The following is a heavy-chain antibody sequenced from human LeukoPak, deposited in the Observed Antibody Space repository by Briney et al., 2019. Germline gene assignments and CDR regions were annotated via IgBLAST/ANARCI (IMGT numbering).Heavy chain of an antibody. Sequence: QTGGSLRLSCAASGFTFSSYAMNWVRQAPGKGLEWVSYIRSSSSTIYYADSVKGRFTISRDNAKNSLYLQMNSLRAEDTAVYYCASADSNSSGWTWGQGTLVTVSS. V-gene: IGHV3-48*01. CDR3: ASADSNSSGWT. D-gene: IGHD6-19*01. J-gene: IGHJ5*02. CDR1: GFTFSSYA. CDR2: IRSSSSTI.